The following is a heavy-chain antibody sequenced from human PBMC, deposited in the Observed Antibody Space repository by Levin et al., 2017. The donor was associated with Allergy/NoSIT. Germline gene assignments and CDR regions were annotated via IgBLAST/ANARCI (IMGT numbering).Heavy chain of an antibody. J-gene: IGHJ6*02. V-gene: IGHV3-23*01. Sequence: LSLTCAASGFTFSSYAMSWVRQAPGKGLEWVSAISGSGGSTYYADSVKGRFTISRDNSKNTLYLQMNSLRAEDTAVYYCATIAGYSSSWPALYYGMDVWGQGTTVTVSS. D-gene: IGHD6-13*01. CDR3: ATIAGYSSSWPALYYGMDV. CDR1: GFTFSSYA. CDR2: ISGSGGST.